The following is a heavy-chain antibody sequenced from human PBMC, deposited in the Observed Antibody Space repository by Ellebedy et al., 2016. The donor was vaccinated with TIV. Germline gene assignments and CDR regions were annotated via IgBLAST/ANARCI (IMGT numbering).Heavy chain of an antibody. Sequence: KVSCKASGYSFTSYWIGWVRQMPGKGLEWMGIIYPGDSDTRYSPSFQGQVTISADKSISTAYLQWSSLKASDTAMYYCARHWGEYYYDSSGSTGDYWGQGTLVTVSS. D-gene: IGHD3-22*01. CDR1: GYSFTSYW. J-gene: IGHJ4*02. CDR2: IYPGDSDT. V-gene: IGHV5-51*01. CDR3: ARHWGEYYYDSSGSTGDY.